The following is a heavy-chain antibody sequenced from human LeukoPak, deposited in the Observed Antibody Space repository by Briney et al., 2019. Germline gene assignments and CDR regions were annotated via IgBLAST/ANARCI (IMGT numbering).Heavy chain of an antibody. D-gene: IGHD3-22*01. J-gene: IGHJ4*02. V-gene: IGHV3-74*01. CDR2: INSDGGST. CDR1: GFTFSSYW. CDR3: ARGFRAYYYDSSGYRFDY. Sequence: GGSLRLSCAASGFTFSSYWMHWVRQAPGKGLVWVSRINSDGGSTSYADSVKGRFTISRDHAKNTLYLQMNSLRAEDTAVYYCARGFRAYYYDSSGYRFDYWGQGTLVTVSS.